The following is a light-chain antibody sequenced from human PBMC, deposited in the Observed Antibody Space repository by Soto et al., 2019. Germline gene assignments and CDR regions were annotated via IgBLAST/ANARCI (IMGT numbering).Light chain of an antibody. Sequence: EIVMTQSPDTLSVSPGERATLSCRASQNVDSNYLAWYQQKPGQAPRIIIFGASGRATGIPDRSSGSGSGTDFTLTISRLEPEDFAVYYCQQYGSLSWTFGQGTKVDIK. CDR3: QQYGSLSWT. V-gene: IGKV3-20*01. J-gene: IGKJ1*01. CDR2: GAS. CDR1: QNVDSNY.